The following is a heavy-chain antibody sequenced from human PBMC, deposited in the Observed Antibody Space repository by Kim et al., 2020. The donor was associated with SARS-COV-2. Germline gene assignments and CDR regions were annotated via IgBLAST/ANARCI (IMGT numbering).Heavy chain of an antibody. CDR2: IKGDGSLK. Sequence: GGSLRLSCTASGFTFSNSWLSWVRQAPGKGLEWVAIIKGDGSLKYYLDSVKGRFTISRDNAKNSLYLQMNSLRVDDTAIYYCATLGRSNSYSSWGQGTLV. CDR3: ATLGRSNSYSS. D-gene: IGHD5-18*01. CDR1: GFTFSNSW. J-gene: IGHJ5*02. V-gene: IGHV3-7*01.